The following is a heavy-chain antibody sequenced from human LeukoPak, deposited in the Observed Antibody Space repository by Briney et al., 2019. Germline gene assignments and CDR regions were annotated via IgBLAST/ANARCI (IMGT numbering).Heavy chain of an antibody. D-gene: IGHD6-13*01. V-gene: IGHV4-34*01. CDR1: GGSFSGYY. Sequence: SETLSLTCAVYGGSFSGYYWSWIRQPPGKGLGWIGEINHSGSTNYNPSLKSRVTISVDTSKNQFSLKLYSVTAADTAVYYCARGLKLIAAADKAEYYFDYWGQGTLVTVSS. CDR2: INHSGST. J-gene: IGHJ4*02. CDR3: ARGLKLIAAADKAEYYFDY.